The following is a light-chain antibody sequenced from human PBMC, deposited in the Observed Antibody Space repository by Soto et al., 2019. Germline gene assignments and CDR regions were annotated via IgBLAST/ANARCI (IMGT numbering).Light chain of an antibody. J-gene: IGLJ2*01. V-gene: IGLV2-8*01. Sequence: QSALTQPPSASGSPGQSVTISCTGTSSDVDIYNYVSWYQQHPGKAPKLVIYEVTKRPSGVPDRFSGSKSGNTASLTVSGLHAEDEADYYCSSSAGSNKAIFGGGTKLTVL. CDR1: SSDVDIYNY. CDR3: SSSAGSNKAI. CDR2: EVT.